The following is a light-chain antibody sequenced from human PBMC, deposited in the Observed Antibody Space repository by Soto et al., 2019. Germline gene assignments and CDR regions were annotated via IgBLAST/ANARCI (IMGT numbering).Light chain of an antibody. V-gene: IGKV1-33*01. CDR3: QQYDNLLRT. CDR1: QDISNY. CDR2: DAY. J-gene: IGKJ4*01. Sequence: DIQMTQSPSSLSASVGDRVTITCQASQDISNYLNWYQQKPGKAPKLLIYDAYNLETGVPSRFSGSRSETDFTFTISSLQSEDIATYYCQQYDNLLRTFGGGTKVEIK.